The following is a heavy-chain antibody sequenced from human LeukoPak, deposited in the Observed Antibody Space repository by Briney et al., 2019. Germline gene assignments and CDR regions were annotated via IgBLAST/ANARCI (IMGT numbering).Heavy chain of an antibody. D-gene: IGHD2-2*01. CDR1: GGSFSGYY. V-gene: IGHV4-34*01. Sequence: SETLSLTCAVYGGSFSGYYWSWIRQPPGKGLEWIGEINHSGSTNYNPSLKSRVIISVDTSKNQFSLKLSSVTAADTAVYYCARGRHCSSTSCYRIRYYYYYMDVWGKGTTVTVSS. CDR3: ARGRHCSSTSCYRIRYYYYYMDV. J-gene: IGHJ6*03. CDR2: INHSGST.